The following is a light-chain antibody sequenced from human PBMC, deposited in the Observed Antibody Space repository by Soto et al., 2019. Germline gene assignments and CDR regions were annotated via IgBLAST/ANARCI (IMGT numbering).Light chain of an antibody. Sequence: VMTQSTATLSVSPGERAALSCRASQSVSTNLAWYQQKPGQPPRPPIYFASTRATAVPARFTACGSGTEFTLTIGSLQSDDLAVYYCQQYDKWPRTLGQGTKVDIK. CDR3: QQYDKWPRT. J-gene: IGKJ1*01. V-gene: IGKV3-15*01. CDR1: QSVSTN. CDR2: FAS.